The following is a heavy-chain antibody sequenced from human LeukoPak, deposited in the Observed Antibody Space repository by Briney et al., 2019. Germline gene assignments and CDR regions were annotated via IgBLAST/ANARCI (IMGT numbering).Heavy chain of an antibody. CDR3: ARSNWPYYFDY. J-gene: IGHJ4*02. V-gene: IGHV3-74*01. CDR2: ITGDGSST. Sequence: GGSLRPSCAASEFTFSNYWMHWVRQAPGKGLVWVSWITGDGSSTRYADSVKGRFTISRDNAKNTLYLQVNSLRAEDTAVYYCARSNWPYYFDYWGQGALVTVSS. CDR1: EFTFSNYW. D-gene: IGHD1-1*01.